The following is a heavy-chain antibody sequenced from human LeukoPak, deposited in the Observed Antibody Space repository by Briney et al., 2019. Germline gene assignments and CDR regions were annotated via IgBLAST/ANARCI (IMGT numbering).Heavy chain of an antibody. CDR3: AKEGGSRGYFDY. J-gene: IGHJ4*02. CDR1: GFTFSSYT. CDR2: ISGSGGST. Sequence: PGGSLGLSCAASGFTFSSYTMSWVRQAPGKGLEWVSAISGSGGSTYYADSVKGRFTISRDNSKNTLYLQMNSLRAEDTAVYYCAKEGGSRGYFDYWGQGTLVTVSS. V-gene: IGHV3-23*01.